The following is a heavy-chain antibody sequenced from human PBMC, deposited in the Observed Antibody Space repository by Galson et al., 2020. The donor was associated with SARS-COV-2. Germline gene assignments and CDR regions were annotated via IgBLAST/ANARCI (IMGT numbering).Heavy chain of an antibody. V-gene: IGHV1-2*02. CDR3: TRGGDIGGADKKELFNY. J-gene: IGHJ4*02. D-gene: IGHD5-12*01. CDR2: INPDSGGT. Sequence: ASVKVSCKASGYTFNDNFIHWVRQAPGQGFEWMGWINPDSGGTAYSQHFQGRITMTRDTAISTAYMELSSLKFDDTAVYHCTRGGDIGGADKKELFNYWGQGTLVTVSS. CDR1: GYTFNDNF.